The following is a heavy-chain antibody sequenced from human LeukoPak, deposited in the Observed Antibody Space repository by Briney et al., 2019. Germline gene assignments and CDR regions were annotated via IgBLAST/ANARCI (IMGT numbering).Heavy chain of an antibody. CDR3: ARRTFYYDSSGGNWFDP. J-gene: IGHJ5*02. Sequence: SETLSLTCTVSGGSISSGDYYWSWIRQPPGKGLEWIGYIYYSGSTYYNPSLKSRVTISVDTSKNQFSLKLSSVTAADTAVYYCARRTFYYDSSGGNWFDPWGQGTLVTVSS. CDR1: GGSISSGDYY. V-gene: IGHV4-30-4*01. CDR2: IYYSGST. D-gene: IGHD3-22*01.